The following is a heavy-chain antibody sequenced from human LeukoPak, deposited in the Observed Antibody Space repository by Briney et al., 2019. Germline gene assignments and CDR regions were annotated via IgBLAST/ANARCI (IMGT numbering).Heavy chain of an antibody. Sequence: GGSLRLSCAASGFTFSSYWMHWVRQAPGRGLVWVSRINSDGSSTSYADSVKGRFTISRDNAKNTLYLQMNSLRAEDTAVYYCARRSAARDAFDIWGQGTMVTVSS. D-gene: IGHD6-6*01. CDR2: INSDGSST. CDR3: ARRSAARDAFDI. V-gene: IGHV3-74*01. CDR1: GFTFSSYW. J-gene: IGHJ3*02.